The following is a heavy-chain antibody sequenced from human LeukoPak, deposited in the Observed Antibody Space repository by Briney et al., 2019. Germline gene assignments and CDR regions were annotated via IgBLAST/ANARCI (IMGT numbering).Heavy chain of an antibody. V-gene: IGHV1-18*01. CDR2: ISTYDHDT. Sequence: EASVKVSCKASVYTFTNYGISWVRQAPGQGVEWMGWISTYDHDTNYAQKFRGRVTMTTDTSTSTAYMELRSLGSDDTAVYYCVRDYFWRGGTCDDCSDPWGQGTLVTVSS. J-gene: IGHJ5*02. D-gene: IGHD3-3*01. CDR3: VRDYFWRGGTCDDCSDP. CDR1: VYTFTNYG.